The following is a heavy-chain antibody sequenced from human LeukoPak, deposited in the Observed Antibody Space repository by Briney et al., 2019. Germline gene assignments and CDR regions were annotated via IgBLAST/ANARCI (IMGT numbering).Heavy chain of an antibody. Sequence: ASVKVSCKAAGYTFISYAMHWVRQAPGQRLEWMGWINAGNGNKNYAQTFKGRVTITRDTSASTAYMEMSSLRSEDTAVYYCARDRAYYYAEYYFDYWGQGTLVTVSS. CDR2: INAGNGNK. CDR1: GYTFISYA. D-gene: IGHD3-10*01. V-gene: IGHV1-3*01. CDR3: ARDRAYYYAEYYFDY. J-gene: IGHJ4*02.